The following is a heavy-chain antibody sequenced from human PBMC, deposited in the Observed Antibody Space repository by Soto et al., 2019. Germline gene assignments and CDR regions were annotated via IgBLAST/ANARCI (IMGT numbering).Heavy chain of an antibody. Sequence: SVKVSCKASGGTFSSYAISWVRQAPGQGLEWMGGIIPIFGTANYAQKFQGRVTITADESTSTAYMELSSLRSEDTAVYYCARELRYFDWFPPAYYYYGMDVWGQGTTVTVSS. V-gene: IGHV1-69*13. D-gene: IGHD3-9*01. J-gene: IGHJ6*02. CDR2: IIPIFGTA. CDR1: GGTFSSYA. CDR3: ARELRYFDWFPPAYYYYGMDV.